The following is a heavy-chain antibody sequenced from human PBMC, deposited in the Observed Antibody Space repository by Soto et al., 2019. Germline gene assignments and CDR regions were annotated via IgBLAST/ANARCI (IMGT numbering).Heavy chain of an antibody. Sequence: SVKVSCKASGGTFSSYAISWGRQAPGQGLEWMGGIIPIFGTANYAQKFQGRVTITADESTSTAYMELSSLRSEDTAVYYCARFRGDGYNNYYYYYGMDVWGQGTTVTVSS. CDR1: GGTFSSYA. CDR3: ARFRGDGYNNYYYYYGMDV. J-gene: IGHJ6*02. D-gene: IGHD3-10*01. CDR2: IIPIFGTA. V-gene: IGHV1-69*13.